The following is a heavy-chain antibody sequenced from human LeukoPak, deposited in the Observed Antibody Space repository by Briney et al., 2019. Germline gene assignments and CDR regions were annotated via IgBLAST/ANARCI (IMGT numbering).Heavy chain of an antibody. V-gene: IGHV1-2*02. CDR3: ASLPPPHYYDSSGYYSSRYYGMDV. CDR1: GYTFTGYY. CDR2: INPNSGGT. Sequence: ASVKVSCKASGYTFTGYYMHWVRQAPGQGLEWMGWINPNSGGTNYAQKFQGRVTMTRDTSISTAYMELSRLRSDDTAVYYCASLPPPHYYDSSGYYSSRYYGMDVWGQGTTVTVSS. J-gene: IGHJ6*02. D-gene: IGHD3-22*01.